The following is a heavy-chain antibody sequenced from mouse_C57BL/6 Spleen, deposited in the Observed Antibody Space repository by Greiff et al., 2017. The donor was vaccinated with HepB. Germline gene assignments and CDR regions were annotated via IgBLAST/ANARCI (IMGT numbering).Heavy chain of an antibody. CDR2: INPGSGGT. J-gene: IGHJ2*01. D-gene: IGHD2-5*01. Sequence: LVESGAELVRPGTSVKVSCKASGYAFTNYLIEWVKQRPGQGLEWIGAINPGSGGTNYNEKFKGKATLTADKSSSTAYMQLSSLTSEDSAVYFCARNPYYSNYVYFDYWGQGTTLTAAS. CDR1: GYAFTNYL. V-gene: IGHV1-54*01. CDR3: ARNPYYSNYVYFDY.